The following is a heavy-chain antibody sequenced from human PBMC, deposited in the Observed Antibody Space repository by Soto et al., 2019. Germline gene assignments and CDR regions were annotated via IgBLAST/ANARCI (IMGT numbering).Heavy chain of an antibody. Sequence: SLRLSCAASGSTLSSNGMHWVRQAPGKGLEWVAFRWYDGSDKYYEDSVKGRVTISRDNSNNTLYLQMNSLRAEATAVYYCERDRYPNYPPDAFDIWGQGTLVTVSS. CDR1: GSTLSSNG. CDR2: RWYDGSDK. CDR3: ERDRYPNYPPDAFDI. V-gene: IGHV3-33*01. D-gene: IGHD4-4*01. J-gene: IGHJ3*02.